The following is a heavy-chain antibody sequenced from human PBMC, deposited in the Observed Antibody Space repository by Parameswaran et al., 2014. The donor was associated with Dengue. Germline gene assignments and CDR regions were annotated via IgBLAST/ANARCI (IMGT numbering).Heavy chain of an antibody. CDR3: ASPAGYSSGWFDY. CDR2: IYYSGST. V-gene: IGHV4-39*07. Sequence: WIRQPPGKGLEWIGSIYYSGSTYYNPSLKSRVTISVDTSKNQFSLKLSSVTAADTAVYYCASPAGYSSGWFDYWGQGNPGHRLL. D-gene: IGHD6-19*01. J-gene: IGHJ4*02.